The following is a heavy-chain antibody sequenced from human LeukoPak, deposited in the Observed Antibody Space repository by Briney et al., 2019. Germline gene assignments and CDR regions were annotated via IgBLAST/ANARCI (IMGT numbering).Heavy chain of an antibody. CDR1: GFTFSSSS. V-gene: IGHV3-48*01. Sequence: GGSLRLSCAASGFTFSSSSMNWVRQAPGKGLEWLSYISISSSTIYYADSVKGRFTISRDNSKNTLYLQMNSLRAEDTAVYYCAQDGASIRFDNWGQGTLVTVSS. CDR3: AQDGASIRFDN. CDR2: ISISSSTI. D-gene: IGHD5-24*01. J-gene: IGHJ4*02.